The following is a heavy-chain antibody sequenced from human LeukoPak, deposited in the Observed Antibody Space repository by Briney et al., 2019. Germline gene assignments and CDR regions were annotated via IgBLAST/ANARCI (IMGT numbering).Heavy chain of an antibody. Sequence: GESLKISCKGSGYTFTNYWIGWVRQMPGKGLEFMGIIYPGDSDTRYSPSFQGQVTISVDKSINTAYLQWSSLKASDSDMYYCARAGYSNRWDGVDYWGQGTLVTVSS. CDR3: ARAGYSNRWDGVDY. CDR2: IYPGDSDT. V-gene: IGHV5-51*01. J-gene: IGHJ4*02. D-gene: IGHD2/OR15-2a*01. CDR1: GYTFTNYW.